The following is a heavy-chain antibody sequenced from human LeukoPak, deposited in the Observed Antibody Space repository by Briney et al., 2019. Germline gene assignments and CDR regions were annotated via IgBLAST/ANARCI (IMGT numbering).Heavy chain of an antibody. CDR3: ARGESTYLVVVAVPYYFDY. D-gene: IGHD2-15*01. V-gene: IGHV3-48*02. Sequence: GGSLRLSCAASGFTFSSYSMNWVRQAPGKWLEWLSYISSSGSTIYYADSVKGRFTISRDNAKNSLYLQMNSLRDEDTAVYYCARGESTYLVVVAVPYYFDYWGQGTLVTVSS. CDR1: GFTFSSYS. CDR2: ISSSGSTI. J-gene: IGHJ4*02.